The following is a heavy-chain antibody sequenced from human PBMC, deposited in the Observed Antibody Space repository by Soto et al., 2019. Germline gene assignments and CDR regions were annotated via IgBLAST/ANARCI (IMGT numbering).Heavy chain of an antibody. Sequence: ASVKVSCKASGYTFTSYAMHWVRQAPGQRLEWMGWINAGNGNTKYSQKFQGRVTITRGTSASTAYLELSSLRSEDTAVYYSARVVTGDWYFDLWGRGTLVTVSS. D-gene: IGHD7-27*01. V-gene: IGHV1-3*01. CDR1: GYTFTSYA. J-gene: IGHJ2*01. CDR2: INAGNGNT. CDR3: ARVVTGDWYFDL.